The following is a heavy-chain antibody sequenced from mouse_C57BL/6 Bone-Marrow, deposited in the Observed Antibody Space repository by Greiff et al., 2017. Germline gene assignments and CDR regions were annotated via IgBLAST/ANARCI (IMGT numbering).Heavy chain of an antibody. CDR1: GYTFTSYW. CDR3: VSYYYGSSYGR. V-gene: IGHV1-64*01. J-gene: IGHJ2*01. D-gene: IGHD1-1*01. Sequence: QVQLQQPGAELVKPGASVKLSCKASGYTFTSYWMHWVKQRPGQGLEWIGMIHPNSGSTNYNEKFKSKVTLTVDKSSSTAYMQLSSLTSEDSAVYYCVSYYYGSSYGRWGQGTTLTVSS. CDR2: IHPNSGST.